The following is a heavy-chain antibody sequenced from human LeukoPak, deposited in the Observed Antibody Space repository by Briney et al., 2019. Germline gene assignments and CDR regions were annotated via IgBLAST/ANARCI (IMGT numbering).Heavy chain of an antibody. Sequence: GASVKVSCKASGGTFSSYAISWVQQAPGQGLEWMGGIIPIFGTANYAQKFQGRVTITADESTSTAYMELSSLRSEDTAVYYCARCLGHCTNGVCYTRGSHYYYYYGMDVWGQGTTVTVSS. D-gene: IGHD2-8*01. CDR3: ARCLGHCTNGVCYTRGSHYYYYYGMDV. V-gene: IGHV1-69*13. CDR2: IIPIFGTA. CDR1: GGTFSSYA. J-gene: IGHJ6*02.